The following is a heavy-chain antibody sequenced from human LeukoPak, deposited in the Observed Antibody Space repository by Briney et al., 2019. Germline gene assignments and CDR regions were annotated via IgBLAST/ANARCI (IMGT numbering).Heavy chain of an antibody. D-gene: IGHD2-15*01. CDR3: ARHPRPLGMSGGNYYDY. J-gene: IGHJ4*02. Sequence: GSSVKVSCKASGGTFSSYAISWVRQAPGQGLEWMGGIIPIFGTANYAQKFLGRVTITTDESTSTAYMELSSLRSEDTAVYYCARHPRPLGMSGGNYYDYWGQGTLVTVSS. CDR2: IIPIFGTA. CDR1: GGTFSSYA. V-gene: IGHV1-69*05.